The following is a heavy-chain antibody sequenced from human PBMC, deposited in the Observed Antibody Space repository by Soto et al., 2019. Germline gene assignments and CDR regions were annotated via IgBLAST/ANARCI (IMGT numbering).Heavy chain of an antibody. Sequence: ASVKVSCKASGYTFTSYGISWVRQAPGQGLEWMGWISAYNGNTNYAQKLQGRVTMTTDTSTSTAYMELRSLRSDDTAVYYCGRTKNPRITIFGVVIASDWFDPWGQGTLVTVSS. V-gene: IGHV1-18*01. J-gene: IGHJ5*02. CDR2: ISAYNGNT. CDR1: GYTFTSYG. D-gene: IGHD3-3*01. CDR3: GRTKNPRITIFGVVIASDWFDP.